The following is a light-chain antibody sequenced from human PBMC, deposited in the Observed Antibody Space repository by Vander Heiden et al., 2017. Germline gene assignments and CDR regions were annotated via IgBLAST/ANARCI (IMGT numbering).Light chain of an antibody. Sequence: QSVLTQPPSVSGAPWQRVTISCTGNSSNIGAGYDVHWYRQLPGTAPKLLIYDNNNRPSGVPDRFSGSKSGTSASLAITGLQAEDEADYYCQSYDNSLSGSGVFGGGTKLTVL. V-gene: IGLV1-40*01. CDR1: SSNIGAGYD. CDR3: QSYDNSLSGSGV. CDR2: DNN. J-gene: IGLJ2*01.